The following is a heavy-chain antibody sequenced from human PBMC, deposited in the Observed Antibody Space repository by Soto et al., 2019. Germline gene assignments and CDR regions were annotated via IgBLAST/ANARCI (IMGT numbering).Heavy chain of an antibody. CDR2: IYHCGST. J-gene: IGHJ5*02. CDR3: ARESSGGSFHNWFDP. Sequence: QVQLQESGPGLVKPSGTLSLTCAVSGGSISSSNWWCWVRQPPGEGLEWSGEIYHCGSTNYNPSLKSRVTISVDKSKNQCSLKLSSVTAADTAVYYCARESSGGSFHNWFDPWGQGTMVTVSS. CDR1: GGSISSSNW. V-gene: IGHV4-4*02. D-gene: IGHD2-15*01.